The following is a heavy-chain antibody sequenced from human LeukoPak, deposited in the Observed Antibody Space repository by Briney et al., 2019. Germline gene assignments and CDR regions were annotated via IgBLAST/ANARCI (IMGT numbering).Heavy chain of an antibody. D-gene: IGHD6-13*01. J-gene: IGHJ5*02. Sequence: ETLSLTCAVYGESLSKYYWTWIRQSPGKGLEWIGEINHRGSTNLNPSLKSRVTISVDTSKNQFSLNLISVTAADTAVYYCARTLAAAISGFDPWGQGTRVTVSS. CDR3: ARTLAAAISGFDP. CDR1: GESLSKYY. CDR2: INHRGST. V-gene: IGHV4-34*01.